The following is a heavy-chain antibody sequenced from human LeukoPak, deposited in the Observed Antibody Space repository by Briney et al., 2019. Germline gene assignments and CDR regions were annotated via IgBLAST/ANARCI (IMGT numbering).Heavy chain of an antibody. D-gene: IGHD1/OR15-1a*01. J-gene: IGHJ4*02. CDR1: GFTFSTYA. CDR2: ISGSGGYT. Sequence: PGGSLRLSCAASGFTFSTYAMNWVRQAPGKGLEWVSGISGSGGYTYYADSVKGRFTVSRDNSNNTLHLQMNSLRAEDTAVYYCAKDKATSRNSNFDYWGQGTLVTVSS. V-gene: IGHV3-23*01. CDR3: AKDKATSRNSNFDY.